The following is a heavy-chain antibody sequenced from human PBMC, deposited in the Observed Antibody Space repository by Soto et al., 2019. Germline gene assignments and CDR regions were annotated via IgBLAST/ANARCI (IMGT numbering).Heavy chain of an antibody. Sequence: SETLSLTCTVSGASITSSSYFWGWIRQPPGKGLEWIGNIHYRGSTYYNASLKSRVTTSVDTSKNQFTLRLSSVTAADSAVYSCARGIGYYFDSWGQGTLVTVSS. CDR1: GASITSSSYF. V-gene: IGHV4-39*01. CDR3: ARGIGYYFDS. J-gene: IGHJ4*02. D-gene: IGHD5-12*01. CDR2: IHYRGST.